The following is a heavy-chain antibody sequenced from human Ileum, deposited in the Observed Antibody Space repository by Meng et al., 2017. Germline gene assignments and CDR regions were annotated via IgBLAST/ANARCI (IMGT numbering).Heavy chain of an antibody. CDR3: ARGVGDLGDY. Sequence: QVLLVQSGAEMKTPGASMKVSCKASGYTFTTNDINWVRQAPGQGLEWMGWVSPSSGNTHYAQKCQGRVNITRDISISTVYMELTSLKSDDTAVYYCARGVGDLGDYWGQGTLVTVSS. CDR2: VSPSSGNT. D-gene: IGHD3-16*01. V-gene: IGHV1-8*03. J-gene: IGHJ4*02. CDR1: GYTFTTND.